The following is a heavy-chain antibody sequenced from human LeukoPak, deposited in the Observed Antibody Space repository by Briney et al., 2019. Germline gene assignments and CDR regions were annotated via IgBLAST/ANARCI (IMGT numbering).Heavy chain of an antibody. Sequence: GGSLRLSCAASGFTVSSNYMSWVRQAPGKGLEWVSAISGSGGSTYYADSVKGRFTISRDNSKNTLYLQMNSLRAEDTAVYYCAREGRQWLVRGYFDYWGQGTLVTVSS. D-gene: IGHD6-19*01. CDR2: ISGSGGST. J-gene: IGHJ4*02. CDR3: AREGRQWLVRGYFDY. CDR1: GFTVSSNY. V-gene: IGHV3-53*01.